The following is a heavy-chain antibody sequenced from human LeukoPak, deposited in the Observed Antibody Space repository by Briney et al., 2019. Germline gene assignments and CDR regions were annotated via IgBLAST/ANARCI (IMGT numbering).Heavy chain of an antibody. Sequence: PGGSLRLSCAASGFTFSSYSMNWVRQAPGKGLEWVSSISSSSSYIYYADSVKGRFTISRDNAKNSLYLQMNSLRAEDTAVYYCARALLVRGVIIGSDYWGQGTLVTVSS. D-gene: IGHD3-10*01. CDR3: ARALLVRGVIIGSDY. V-gene: IGHV3-21*01. J-gene: IGHJ4*02. CDR2: ISSSSSYI. CDR1: GFTFSSYS.